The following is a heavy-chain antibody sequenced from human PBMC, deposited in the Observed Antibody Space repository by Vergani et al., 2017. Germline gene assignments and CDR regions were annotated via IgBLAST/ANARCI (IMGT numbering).Heavy chain of an antibody. CDR1: GYTFTSYA. J-gene: IGHJ3*02. CDR3: ARDPIYCSSTSCYPDDAFDI. CDR2: INAGNGNT. Sequence: QVQLVQSGAEVKKPGASVKVSCKASGYTFTSYAMHWVRQAPGQRLEWMGWINAGNGNTKYSQKFQGRVTITRDTSASKAYMELSSLRSEDTAVYYCARDPIYCSSTSCYPDDAFDIWGQGTMVTVSS. D-gene: IGHD2-2*01. V-gene: IGHV1-3*01.